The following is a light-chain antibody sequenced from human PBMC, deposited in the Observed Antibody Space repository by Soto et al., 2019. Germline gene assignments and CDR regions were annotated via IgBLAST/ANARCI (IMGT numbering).Light chain of an antibody. Sequence: EIVLTQSPGTLSLSPGERATLSCRASQSVSSNHLAWYQQKPGQAPRLLIYAASSRATDIPDRFSGSGSGTDFTLTISRLEPEDSAVYSCQQYGTSPHTFGQGTKVDIK. V-gene: IGKV3-20*01. CDR3: QQYGTSPHT. CDR2: AAS. CDR1: QSVSSNH. J-gene: IGKJ2*01.